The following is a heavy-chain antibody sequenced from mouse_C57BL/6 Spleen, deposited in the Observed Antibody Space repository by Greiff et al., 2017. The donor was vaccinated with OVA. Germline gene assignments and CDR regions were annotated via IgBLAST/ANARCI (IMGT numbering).Heavy chain of an antibody. CDR1: GYTFTDYN. CDR2: INPNNGGT. CDR3: AREEGITTVVEGAWFAY. V-gene: IGHV1-18*01. Sequence: EVQLQQSGPELVKPGASVKIPCKASGYTFTDYNMDWVKQSPGKSLEWIGDINPNNGGTIYNQKFKGKATLTVDKSSSTAYMELRSLTSEDTAVYYCAREEGITTVVEGAWFAYWGQGTLVTVSA. D-gene: IGHD1-1*01. J-gene: IGHJ3*01.